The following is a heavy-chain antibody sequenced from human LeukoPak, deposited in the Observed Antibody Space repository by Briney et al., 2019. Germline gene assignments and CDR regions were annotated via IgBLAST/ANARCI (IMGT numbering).Heavy chain of an antibody. Sequence: ASVKVSCKVSGYTLTELSMHWVRQALGKGLEWMGGFDPEDGETIYAQKFQGRVTMTEDTSTDTAYMELSSLRSEDTAVYYCTITIFSLFDYWGQGTLVTVSS. D-gene: IGHD3-9*01. V-gene: IGHV1-24*01. CDR2: FDPEDGET. CDR1: GYTLTELS. CDR3: TITIFSLFDY. J-gene: IGHJ4*02.